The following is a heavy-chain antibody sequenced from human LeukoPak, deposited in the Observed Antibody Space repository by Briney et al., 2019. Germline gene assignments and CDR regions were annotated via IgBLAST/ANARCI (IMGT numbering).Heavy chain of an antibody. Sequence: SVKVSCKASGGTFSSYAISWVRQAPGQGLEWMGGIIPIFGTANYAQKFQGRVTITADESTSTAYMELSSLRSEDTAAYYCATPPLRRAVAGGGYYFDYWGQGTLVTVSS. CDR3: ATPPLRRAVAGGGYYFDY. CDR1: GGTFSSYA. J-gene: IGHJ4*02. CDR2: IIPIFGTA. D-gene: IGHD6-19*01. V-gene: IGHV1-69*01.